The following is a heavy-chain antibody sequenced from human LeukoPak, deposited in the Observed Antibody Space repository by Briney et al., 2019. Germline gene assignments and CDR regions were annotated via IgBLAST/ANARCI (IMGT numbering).Heavy chain of an antibody. V-gene: IGHV3-30-3*02. CDR1: GFTFSNYA. CDR3: ATESGYVLDY. CDR2: ISYDGSNK. D-gene: IGHD3-3*01. J-gene: IGHJ4*02. Sequence: GRSLRLSCAASGFTFSNYAMHWVRQAPGKGLEWVAVISYDGSNKYYADPVKGRFTISRDNSKNTLFVQMNSLRAEDTAVYYCATESGYVLDYWGQGTLVTVSS.